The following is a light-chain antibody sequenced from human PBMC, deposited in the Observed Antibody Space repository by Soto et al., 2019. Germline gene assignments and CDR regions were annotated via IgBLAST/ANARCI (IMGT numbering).Light chain of an antibody. V-gene: IGKV3-20*01. J-gene: IGKJ1*01. CDR1: QSISISY. Sequence: ENVLTQSPGTLSLSPGERATLSCRASQSISISYLAWYQQKPGQAPRLLLYGASSRATGIPDRFSGGGSGTDFTLTISRLEPEDFAVYYCQQYGSSPRTFGQGTKVEIK. CDR2: GAS. CDR3: QQYGSSPRT.